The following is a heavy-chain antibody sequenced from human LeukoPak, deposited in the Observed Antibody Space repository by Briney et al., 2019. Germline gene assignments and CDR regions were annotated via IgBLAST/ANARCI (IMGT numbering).Heavy chain of an antibody. V-gene: IGHV3-21*01. D-gene: IGHD6-13*01. J-gene: IGHJ4*02. CDR3: ARDQEIAAAGGPLGFDY. CDR2: ISSSSSYI. Sequence: GGSLRLSCTASGFTFSNYSMNWVRQAPGKGLEWVSSISSSSSYIYYADSVKGRFTISRDNAKNSLHLQTNSLRAEDTAVYYCARDQEIAAAGGPLGFDYWGQGTLVTVSS. CDR1: GFTFSNYS.